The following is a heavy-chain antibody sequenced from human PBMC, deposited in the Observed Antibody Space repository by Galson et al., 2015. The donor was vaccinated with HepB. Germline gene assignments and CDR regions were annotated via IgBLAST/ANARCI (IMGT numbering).Heavy chain of an antibody. CDR2: IIGSGGTT. J-gene: IGHJ6*02. CDR1: GFTFRNAY. Sequence: SLRLSCAASGFTFRNAYMNWVRQAPGKGLEWVSGIIGSGGTTYYADSVKGRFTISRDNSKNTLFLQMNNVRAEDTAVYYCAKRRGRMFQFSNHYSYYAMYVWGQGTTVTVSS. CDR3: AKRRGRMFQFSNHYSYYAMYV. V-gene: IGHV3-23*01. D-gene: IGHD3-10*02.